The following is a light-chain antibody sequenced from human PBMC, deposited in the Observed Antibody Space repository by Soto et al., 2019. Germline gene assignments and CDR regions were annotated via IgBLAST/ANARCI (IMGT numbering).Light chain of an antibody. CDR2: GAS. CDR3: QQYNRWPYA. J-gene: IGKJ2*01. Sequence: ETGMTQSPATLSLPPGERATLSCRASVSVGTNLAWYHQKPGQVPRLLIFGASTRAPSIPDRFSGIGPGTDFFLTIASLHSEDLGVYYCQQYNRWPYAFGQGTKLEIK. CDR1: VSVGTN. V-gene: IGKV3-15*01.